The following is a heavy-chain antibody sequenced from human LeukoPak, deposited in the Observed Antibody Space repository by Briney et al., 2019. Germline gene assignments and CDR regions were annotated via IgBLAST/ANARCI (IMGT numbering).Heavy chain of an antibody. CDR1: GFTFSSYA. CDR3: AKATHITGTIDY. J-gene: IGHJ4*02. D-gene: IGHD1-7*01. V-gene: IGHV3-23*01. CDR2: ISGSGGST. Sequence: GGSLRLSCAASGFTFSSYAMSWVRQAPGKGLKWVSAISGSGGSTYYADSVKGRFTISRDNSKNTLYLQMNSLRAEDTAVYYCAKATHITGTIDYWGQGTLVTVSS.